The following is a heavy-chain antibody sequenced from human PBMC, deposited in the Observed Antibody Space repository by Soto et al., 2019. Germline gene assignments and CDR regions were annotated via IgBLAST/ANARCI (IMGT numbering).Heavy chain of an antibody. CDR2: SA. CDR3: AREGPHDIACFGP. CDR1: GGTFSIYT. V-gene: IGHV1-69*01. J-gene: IGHJ5*02. D-gene: IGHD3-9*01. Sequence: QVQLVQSGAEVKKPGSSVKVSCKASGGTFSIYTISWVRQAPGQGLEWMGGSANSAQKFQGGLTVTADESKSTVYSELSCLSSEDTAVYCCAREGPHDIACFGPWGQGTLVSVSS.